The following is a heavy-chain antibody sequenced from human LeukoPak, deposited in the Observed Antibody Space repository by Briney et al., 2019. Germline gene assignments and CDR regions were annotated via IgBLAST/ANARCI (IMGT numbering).Heavy chain of an antibody. CDR1: GGSISSSSYY. CDR2: VYYSGST. D-gene: IGHD6-6*01. J-gene: IGHJ4*02. Sequence: SETLSLTCTVSGGSISSSSYYWGWIRQPPGKGLEWIGSVYYSGSTSYNPSLKSRVTISVDTSKNQFSLKLSSVTAADTAVYYCARGISDMEYSSSSGGFDYWGQGTLVTVSS. V-gene: IGHV4-39*07. CDR3: ARGISDMEYSSSSGGFDY.